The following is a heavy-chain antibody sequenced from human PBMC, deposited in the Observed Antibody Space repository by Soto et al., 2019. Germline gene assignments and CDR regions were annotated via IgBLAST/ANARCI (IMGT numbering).Heavy chain of an antibody. CDR2: IYWDDDK. D-gene: IGHD3-16*01. V-gene: IGHV2-5*02. CDR3: VQGRGPFDF. Sequence: QITLKESGPTLVKPTQTLTLTCTFSGFSLSTSGVGVGWIRQPPGKALEWLALIYWDDDKGYSPSLKSRLTITKDTSKNQVVLTMTNMDPVDTATYYCVQGRGPFDFWGQGTLVTVSS. J-gene: IGHJ4*02. CDR1: GFSLSTSGVG.